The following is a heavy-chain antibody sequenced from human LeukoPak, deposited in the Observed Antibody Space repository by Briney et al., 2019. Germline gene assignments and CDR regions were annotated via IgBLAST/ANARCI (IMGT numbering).Heavy chain of an antibody. J-gene: IGHJ4*02. V-gene: IGHV1-69*04. CDR2: IIPILGIA. D-gene: IGHD5-18*01. CDR3: ARDSHTATVIIPAGY. CDR1: GGTFSSYA. Sequence: ASVKVSCKASGGTFSSYAISWVRQAPGQGLEWMGRIIPILGIANYAQKFQGRVTITADKSTSTAYMELRSLRSEDTAVYYCARDSHTATVIIPAGYWGQGTLVTVSS.